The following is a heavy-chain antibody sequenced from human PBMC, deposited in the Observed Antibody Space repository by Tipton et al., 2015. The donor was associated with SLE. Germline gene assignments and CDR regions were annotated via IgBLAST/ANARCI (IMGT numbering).Heavy chain of an antibody. CDR3: AREPTPPPTAAVDY. CDR2: INPNSGGT. CDR1: GYTFTGYY. D-gene: IGHD6-13*01. V-gene: IGHV1-2*02. J-gene: IGHJ4*02. Sequence: QSGAEVKKPGASVKVSCKASGYTFTGYYMHWVRQAPGQGLEWMGWINPNSGGTNYAQKFQGRVTMTRDTSISTAYMELSRLRSADTAVYYWAREPTPPPTAAVDYWGQGTLVTVSS.